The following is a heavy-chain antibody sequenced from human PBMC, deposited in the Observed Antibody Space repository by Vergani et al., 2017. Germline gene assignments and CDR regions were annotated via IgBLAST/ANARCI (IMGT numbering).Heavy chain of an antibody. CDR2: IKSKTDGGTT. CDR1: GFTFSNAW. J-gene: IGHJ4*02. CDR3: TTDQDSPYYFDY. D-gene: IGHD4-11*01. V-gene: IGHV3-15*01. Sequence: EVQLVESGGGLVKPGGSLRLSCAASGFTFSNAWMSWVRQAPGKGLEWVGRIKSKTDGGTTDYAAPVKGRFTISRDDSKNTLYLQMNSLKTEDTDVYYCTTDQDSPYYFDYWGQGTLVTVSS.